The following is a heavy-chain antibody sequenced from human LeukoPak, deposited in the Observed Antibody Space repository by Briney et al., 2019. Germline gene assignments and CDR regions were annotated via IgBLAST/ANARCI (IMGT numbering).Heavy chain of an antibody. CDR2: TYYRSKWST. Sequence: SQTLSLTCALSVDSVSSNMAACNSIRQSPSRGLEWLRRTYYRSKWSTDYAESVKSRIIINPDTSKNQFSLQLNSVTPEDTAVYFCASLEIWAFHYWGQGALITVSP. V-gene: IGHV6-1*01. D-gene: IGHD3-3*01. CDR3: ASLEIWAFHY. CDR1: VDSVSSNMAA. J-gene: IGHJ4*02.